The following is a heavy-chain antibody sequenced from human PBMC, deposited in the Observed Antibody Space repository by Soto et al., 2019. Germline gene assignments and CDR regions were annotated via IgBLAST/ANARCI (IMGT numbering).Heavy chain of an antibody. Sequence: PGGSLRLSCAASGFTVSSNYISWVRQAPGKGLEWVSVIYSGGSTYYADSVKGRFTISRDNSKNTLYLQMSSLRAEDTAVYYCARVVILGYCSSTSCYSNGMDVWGQGTTVTAP. D-gene: IGHD2-2*02. CDR2: IYSGGST. CDR1: GFTVSSNY. CDR3: ARVVILGYCSSTSCYSNGMDV. J-gene: IGHJ6*02. V-gene: IGHV3-53*01.